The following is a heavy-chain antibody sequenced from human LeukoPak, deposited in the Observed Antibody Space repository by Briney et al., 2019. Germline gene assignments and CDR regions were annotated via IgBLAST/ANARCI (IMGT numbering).Heavy chain of an antibody. CDR2: ISAYNGNT. V-gene: IGHV1-18*01. J-gene: IGHJ4*02. D-gene: IGHD2-2*02. CDR1: GYTFSSYG. CDR3: ATDLMRYCSSTSCYTPGY. Sequence: ASVKVSCKASGYTFSSYGISWVRQAPGQGLEWMGWISAYNGNTNYAQKLQGRVTMTTDTSTSTAYMELRSLRSDDTAVHYCATDLMRYCSSTSCYTPGYWGQGTLVTVSS.